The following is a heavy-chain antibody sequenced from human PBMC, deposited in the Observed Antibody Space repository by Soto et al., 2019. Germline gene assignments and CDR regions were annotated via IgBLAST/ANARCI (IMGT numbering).Heavy chain of an antibody. CDR2: IKSKTDGGTT. Sequence: EVQLVESGGGLVKPGGSLRLSCAASGFTFSNAWMSWVRQAPGKGLEWVGRIKSKTDGGTTDYAAPVKGRFTISREDSKNTLYLQMNSLKTEDTAVYYCTTGPVAVGVDYWGQGTLVTVSS. V-gene: IGHV3-15*01. CDR1: GFTFSNAW. J-gene: IGHJ4*02. D-gene: IGHD1-26*01. CDR3: TTGPVAVGVDY.